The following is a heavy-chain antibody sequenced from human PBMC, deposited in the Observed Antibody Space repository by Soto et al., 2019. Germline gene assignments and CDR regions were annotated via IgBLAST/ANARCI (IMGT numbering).Heavy chain of an antibody. CDR3: AKDEDFWSGYEFDY. J-gene: IGHJ4*02. CDR1: GFTFSSYA. D-gene: IGHD3-3*01. Sequence: AGGSLRLSCAASGFTFSSYAMSWVRQAPGKGLEWVSAISGSGGSTYYADSVKGRFTISRDNSKNTLYLQMNSLRAEDTAVYYCAKDEDFWSGYEFDYWGQGTLVTVSS. CDR2: ISGSGGST. V-gene: IGHV3-23*01.